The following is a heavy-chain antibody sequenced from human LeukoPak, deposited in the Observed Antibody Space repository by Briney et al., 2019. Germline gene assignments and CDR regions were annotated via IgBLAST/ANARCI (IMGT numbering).Heavy chain of an antibody. CDR3: ARDRRYCSGGSCPFDY. CDR1: GFTFSSYS. D-gene: IGHD2-15*01. V-gene: IGHV3-21*01. CDR2: ISSSSSYI. Sequence: GGSLRLSCAASGFTFSSYSMNWVRQAPGKGLEWVSSISSSSSYIYYADSVKGRFTISRDNAKNSLYLQMNSLRAEDTAVYYCARDRRYCSGGSCPFDYWGQGTLVTVSS. J-gene: IGHJ4*02.